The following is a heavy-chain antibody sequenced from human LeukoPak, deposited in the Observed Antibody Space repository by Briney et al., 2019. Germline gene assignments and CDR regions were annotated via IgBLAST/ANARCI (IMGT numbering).Heavy chain of an antibody. CDR3: ARVSIAAAGRIDY. J-gene: IGHJ4*02. Sequence: PSETLSLTCAVYGGSFSGYYWSWIRQPPGKGLEWIGEINHSGSTNYNPSLKSRVTISVDTSKNQFSLKLSSVTAADTAVYYCARVSIAAAGRIDYWGQGTLVTVSS. CDR1: GGSFSGYY. CDR2: INHSGST. D-gene: IGHD6-13*01. V-gene: IGHV4-34*01.